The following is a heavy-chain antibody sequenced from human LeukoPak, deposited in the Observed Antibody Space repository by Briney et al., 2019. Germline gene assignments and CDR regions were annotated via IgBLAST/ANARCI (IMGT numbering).Heavy chain of an antibody. Sequence: SGGSLRLSCAASGFTVSSNYMSWVRQAPGKGLEWVSVIYSGGSTYYADSVKGRFAISRDNSKNTLYLQMNSLRAEDTAVYYCARGLGSSSWYKHYWYFDLWGRGTLVTVSS. J-gene: IGHJ2*01. CDR1: GFTVSSNY. CDR3: ARGLGSSSWYKHYWYFDL. D-gene: IGHD6-13*01. V-gene: IGHV3-66*01. CDR2: IYSGGST.